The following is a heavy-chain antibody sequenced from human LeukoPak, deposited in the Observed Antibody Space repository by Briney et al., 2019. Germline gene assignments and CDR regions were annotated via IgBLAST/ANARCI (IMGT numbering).Heavy chain of an antibody. CDR2: IRYDGSNK. CDR1: GFTFSSYG. V-gene: IGHV3-30*02. J-gene: IGHJ4*02. D-gene: IGHD3-9*01. Sequence: GGSLRLSCAASGFTFSSYGMHWVRQAPGKGLEWVAFIRYDGSNKYYADSVKGRFTISRDNSKNTLYLQMNSLRAEDTAVYYCAKDHGYYGILPGYYYFDYWGQGTLVTVSS. CDR3: AKDHGYYGILPGYYYFDY.